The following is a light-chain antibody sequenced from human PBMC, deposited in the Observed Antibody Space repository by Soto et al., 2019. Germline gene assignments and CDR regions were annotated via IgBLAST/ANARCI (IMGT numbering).Light chain of an antibody. J-gene: IGKJ5*01. Sequence: VMTQSPATLSVSPGERVTLHCRAIQSVTSNLAWYQHKPGQSPRLLIYRASARATGVPARFSGSGSETDFTLTISSLEPEDFAVYYCQQRGSWPPSITFGQGTRLEIK. CDR2: RAS. CDR1: QSVTSN. CDR3: QQRGSWPPSIT. V-gene: IGKV3-11*01.